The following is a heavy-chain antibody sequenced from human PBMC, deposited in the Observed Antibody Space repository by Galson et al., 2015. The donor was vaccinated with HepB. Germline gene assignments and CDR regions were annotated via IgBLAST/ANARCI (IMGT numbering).Heavy chain of an antibody. D-gene: IGHD6-19*01. CDR2: ISGDTYGT. CDR3: AKGRGWYTGFDS. J-gene: IGHJ4*02. CDR1: GFIFSNYA. V-gene: IGHV3-23*01. Sequence: SLRLSCAGSGFIFSNYALSWVRQAPGKGLQWVSGISGDTYGTYYADSVKGRFTISRDNSNSRLYLQMTSVTADDTATYYCAKGRGWYTGFDSWGQGALVTVSP.